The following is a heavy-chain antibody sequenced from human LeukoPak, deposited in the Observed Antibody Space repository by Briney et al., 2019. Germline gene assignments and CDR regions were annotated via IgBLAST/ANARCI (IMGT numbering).Heavy chain of an antibody. Sequence: ASVKVSCKASGYTFTSYGISWVRQAPGQGLEWMGWISAYNGNTNYAQKLQGRVTMTTDTSTSTAYMELRSLRSDDTAVYYCARDHPHSPGIAVAGDDYWGQGTLVTVSS. CDR2: ISAYNGNT. CDR1: GYTFTSYG. V-gene: IGHV1-18*01. D-gene: IGHD6-19*01. J-gene: IGHJ4*02. CDR3: ARDHPHSPGIAVAGDDY.